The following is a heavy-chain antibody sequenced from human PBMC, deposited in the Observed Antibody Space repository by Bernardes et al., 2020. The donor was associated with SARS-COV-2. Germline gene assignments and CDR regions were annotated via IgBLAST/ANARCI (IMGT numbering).Heavy chain of an antibody. CDR2: ISYDGSNK. D-gene: IGHD6-19*01. CDR3: ARDSYSSGWLDY. J-gene: IGHJ4*02. V-gene: IGHV3-30-3*01. Sequence: GGSLRLSCVASGFTFSSYAMHWVRQAPGKGLEWVAVISYDGSNKYYADSVKGRFTISRDNSKNTLYLQMNSLRAEDTAVYYCARDSYSSGWLDYWGQGTLVTVSS. CDR1: GFTFSSYA.